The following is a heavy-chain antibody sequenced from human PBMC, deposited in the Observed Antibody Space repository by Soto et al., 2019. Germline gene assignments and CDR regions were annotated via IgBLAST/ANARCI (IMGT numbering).Heavy chain of an antibody. V-gene: IGHV4-34*01. CDR1: GGSFSGYY. D-gene: IGHD6-13*01. CDR2: INHSGST. Sequence: QVQLQQWGAGLLKPSETLSLTCAVYGGSFSGYYWSWIRQPPGKGLEWIGEINHSGSTNYNPSLKNRVTISVDTSKNQFSLKLSSVTAADTAVYYCARGRRAAAGTSQKNWFDPWGQGTLVTVSS. J-gene: IGHJ5*02. CDR3: ARGRRAAAGTSQKNWFDP.